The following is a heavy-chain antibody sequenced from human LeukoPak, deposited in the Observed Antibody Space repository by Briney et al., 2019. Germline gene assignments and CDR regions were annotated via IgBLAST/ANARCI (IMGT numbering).Heavy chain of an antibody. J-gene: IGHJ4*02. CDR2: ISSSSSYI. CDR1: GFTFSSYS. CDR3: AREGPYSDSGFDY. V-gene: IGHV3-21*06. D-gene: IGHD1-26*01. Sequence: GGSLRLSCAASGFTFSSYSMNWVRQAPGKGLEWVSSISSSSSYIYYADSVKGRFTISRDNAKNSLYLQMNSLRAEDTAVYYCAREGPYSDSGFDYWGQGTLVTVSS.